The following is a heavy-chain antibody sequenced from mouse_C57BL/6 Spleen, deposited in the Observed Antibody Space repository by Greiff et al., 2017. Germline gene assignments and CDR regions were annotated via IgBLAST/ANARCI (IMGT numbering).Heavy chain of an antibody. CDR2: IRNKANGYTT. V-gene: IGHV7-3*01. J-gene: IGHJ4*01. CDR3: ASPIYDGYWGYAMDY. Sequence: DVKLQESGGGLVQPGGSLSLSCAASGFTFTDYYMSWVRQPPGKALEWLGFIRNKANGYTTEYSASVKGRFTISRDNSQSILYLQMNALRAEDSATYYCASPIYDGYWGYAMDYWGQGTSVTVSS. CDR1: GFTFTDYY. D-gene: IGHD2-3*01.